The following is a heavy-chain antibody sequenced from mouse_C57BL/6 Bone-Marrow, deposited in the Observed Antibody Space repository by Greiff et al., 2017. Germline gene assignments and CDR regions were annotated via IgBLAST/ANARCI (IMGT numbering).Heavy chain of an antibody. D-gene: IGHD2-4*01. Sequence: QVQLQQPGAELVRPGSSVKLSCKASGYTFTSYWMHWVKQRPIQGLEWIGNIDPSDSETHYNQQFKDKATLTVDNSSSTAYMQVSSLTSEDSAVYYCARGGLRRGYYYAMDYWGQGTSVTVSS. CDR2: IDPSDSET. J-gene: IGHJ4*01. CDR1: GYTFTSYW. V-gene: IGHV1-52*01. CDR3: ARGGLRRGYYYAMDY.